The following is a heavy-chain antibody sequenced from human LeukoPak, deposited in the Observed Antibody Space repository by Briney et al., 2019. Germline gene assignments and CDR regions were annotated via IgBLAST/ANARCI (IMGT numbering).Heavy chain of an antibody. CDR1: GGSFSGYY. Sequence: PSETLSLTCAVYGGSFSGYYWSWIRQPPGKGLEWIGEINHSGSTNYNPSLKSRVTISVDTSKNQFSLKLSSVTAADTAVYYCARGGYYDFWTLSAYYFDYWGQGTLVTVSS. J-gene: IGHJ4*02. V-gene: IGHV4-34*01. CDR2: INHSGST. D-gene: IGHD3-3*01. CDR3: ARGGYYDFWTLSAYYFDY.